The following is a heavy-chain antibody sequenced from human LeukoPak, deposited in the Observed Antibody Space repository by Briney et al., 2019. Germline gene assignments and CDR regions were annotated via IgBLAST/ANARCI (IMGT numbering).Heavy chain of an antibody. CDR2: IIPIFGTA. D-gene: IGHD4-17*01. CDR3: ARFNRWGTDYGEYYFDY. V-gene: IGHV1-69*13. Sequence: SVKVSCKASGGTFSSYAISWVRQAPGQGLEWMGGIIPIFGTANYAQKFQGRVTVTADESTSTAYMELSSLRSEDTAVYYCARFNRWGTDYGEYYFDYWGQGTLVTVSS. J-gene: IGHJ4*02. CDR1: GGTFSSYA.